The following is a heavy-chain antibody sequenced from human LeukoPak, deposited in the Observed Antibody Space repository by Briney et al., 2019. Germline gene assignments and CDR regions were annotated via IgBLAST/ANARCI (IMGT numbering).Heavy chain of an antibody. CDR2: ISGSGGST. Sequence: GGSLRLSCAASGFTFSSYAMSWVRQAPGKGLEWVSSISGSGGSTYYADSVKGRFTISRDNAKNSLYLQMNSLRAEDTAVYYCARKTVSLRGWFDPWGQGTLVTVSS. V-gene: IGHV3-23*01. CDR3: ARKTVSLRGWFDP. J-gene: IGHJ5*02. CDR1: GFTFSSYA. D-gene: IGHD1-14*01.